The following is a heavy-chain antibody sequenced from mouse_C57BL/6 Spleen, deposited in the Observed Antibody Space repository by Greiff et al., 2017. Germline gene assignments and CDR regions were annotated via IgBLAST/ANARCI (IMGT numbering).Heavy chain of an antibody. CDR1: GFTFSDYG. D-gene: IGHD1-1*02. CDR3: VSSGGYRGGAMDY. V-gene: IGHV5-17*01. CDR2: ISSGSSTI. Sequence: EVKLLESGGGLVKPGGSLKLSCAASGFTFSDYGMHWVRQAPEQGLEWVGYISSGSSTIYYADTVKGRFTISIDNAKNTLFLQITSQRSEDTAMDYWVSSGGYRGGAMDYWGQGTSVTVSS. J-gene: IGHJ4*01.